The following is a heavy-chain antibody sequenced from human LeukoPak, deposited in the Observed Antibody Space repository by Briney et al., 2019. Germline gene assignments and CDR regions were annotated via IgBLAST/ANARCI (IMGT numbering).Heavy chain of an antibody. D-gene: IGHD3-22*01. CDR2: IRYDGSNK. J-gene: IGHJ3*02. V-gene: IGHV3-30*02. CDR1: GFTFSSYG. CDR3: ANGYYYDSSGYLDAFDI. Sequence: GGSLRLSCAASGFTFSSYGMHWVRQAPGKGLEWVAFIRYDGSNKYYADSVKGRFTISRDNSKNTLYLQMNSLRAEDTAVYYCANGYYYDSSGYLDAFDIWGQGTMVTVSS.